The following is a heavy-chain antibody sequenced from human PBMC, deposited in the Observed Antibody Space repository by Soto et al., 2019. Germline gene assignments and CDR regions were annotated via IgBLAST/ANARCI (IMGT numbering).Heavy chain of an antibody. CDR2: IWSDGSDK. J-gene: IGHJ4*02. CDR3: VRSNRYCSPSGWGGGFDY. Sequence: QVQLVESGGGVVQPGGSLRLSCATSGFTFSDSGMHWVRQAPGKGLEWVAVIWSDGSDKSYADSVEGRFTISRDNSKNTLYLKMNSLRAEETAVYYCVRSNRYCSPSGWGGGFDYWGQGTLVTVSS. CDR1: GFTFSDSG. D-gene: IGHD6-6*01. V-gene: IGHV3-33*01.